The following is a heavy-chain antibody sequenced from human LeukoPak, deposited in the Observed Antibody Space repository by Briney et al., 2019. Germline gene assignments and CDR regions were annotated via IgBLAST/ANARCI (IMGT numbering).Heavy chain of an antibody. V-gene: IGHV1-2*02. J-gene: IGHJ4*02. CDR1: GYTFTGYY. CDR3: ASLGRAVAGRGGFDY. CDR2: INPNSGDT. D-gene: IGHD6-19*01. Sequence: ASVKVSCKASGYTFTGYYMHWVRQAPGQGLEWMGWINPNSGDTNYAQKFQGRVTITADKSTSTAYMELSSLRSEDTAVYYCASLGRAVAGRGGFDYWGQGTLVTVSS.